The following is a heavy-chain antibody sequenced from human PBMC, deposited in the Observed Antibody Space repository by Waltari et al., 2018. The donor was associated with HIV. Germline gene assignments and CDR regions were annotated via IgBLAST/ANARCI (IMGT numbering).Heavy chain of an antibody. CDR3: ARDDYGMDV. CDR2: IRSSSSTI. J-gene: IGHJ6*02. CDR1: GFTFSSYS. Sequence: EVQLVESGGGLVQPGGSLRLSCAASGFTFSSYSMNWVRQAPGKGLEWVSYIRSSSSTIYYADSVKCRFTISRDNAKNSLYLQMNSLRAEDTAVYYCARDDYGMDVWGQGTTVTVSS. V-gene: IGHV3-48*04.